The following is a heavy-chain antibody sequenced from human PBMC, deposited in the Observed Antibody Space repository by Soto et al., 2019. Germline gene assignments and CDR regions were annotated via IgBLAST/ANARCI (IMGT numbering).Heavy chain of an antibody. J-gene: IGHJ4*02. CDR2: ICSSGSAI. CDR3: CRVKFIEHVRSNDY. D-gene: IGHD3-10*02. CDR1: GFTFSSYE. Sequence: AGSLSLSCAASGFTFSSYEMSWVRQPPGKGLEWVSYICSSGSAIYYADSVNGRFTISRDNAKNSLYLQMSTLRVDDTAVYYCCRVKFIEHVRSNDYWGQGTMVTVSS. V-gene: IGHV3-48*03.